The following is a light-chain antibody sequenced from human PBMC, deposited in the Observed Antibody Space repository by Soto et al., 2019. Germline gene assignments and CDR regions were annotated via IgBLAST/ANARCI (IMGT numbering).Light chain of an antibody. CDR2: DAS. CDR1: RSVSRL. Sequence: EIVLTQSPATLSLSPGERATLSCRASRSVSRLLAWYQQKPGQAPRLLIYDASKRATGIPPRFSGSGSGTDFTLTISGLEPKDFAVYYCQQRNDWPPWVTFGGGT. V-gene: IGKV3-11*01. J-gene: IGKJ4*01. CDR3: QQRNDWPPWVT.